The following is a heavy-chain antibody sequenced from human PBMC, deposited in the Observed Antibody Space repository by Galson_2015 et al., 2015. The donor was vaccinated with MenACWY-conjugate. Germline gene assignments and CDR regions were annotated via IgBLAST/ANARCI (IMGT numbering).Heavy chain of an antibody. CDR1: GDSASSYSVA. Sequence: CPISGDSASSYSVAWNGIRQAPSSGREGLGRTYCRTKCYSDYAVSVTGRITISPDTSKNQFSLQLNSVTPEDTAVYYSAREAARYDPWGQGTLVTVSS. J-gene: IGHJ5*02. V-gene: IGHV6-1*01. CDR2: TYCRTKCYS. CDR3: AREAARYDP.